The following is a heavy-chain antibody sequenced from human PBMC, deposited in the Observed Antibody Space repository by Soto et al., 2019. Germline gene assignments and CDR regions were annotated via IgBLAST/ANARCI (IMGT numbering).Heavy chain of an antibody. V-gene: IGHV3-30-3*01. Sequence: QVQLVESGGGVVQPGRSLRLSCAASGFTFRSSALHWVRQAPGKGLEWVAVISYDGSNTYYADSVKGRFTISRDNSKNTLYLHMNSLRADDTAVYYCARAAGYGDYDVDYWGQGTLVTVSS. CDR1: GFTFRSSA. D-gene: IGHD4-17*01. CDR2: ISYDGSNT. CDR3: ARAAGYGDYDVDY. J-gene: IGHJ4*02.